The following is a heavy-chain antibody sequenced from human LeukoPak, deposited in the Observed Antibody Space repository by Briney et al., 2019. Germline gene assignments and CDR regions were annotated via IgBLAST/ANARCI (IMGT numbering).Heavy chain of an antibody. D-gene: IGHD2-21*01. V-gene: IGHV3-7*01. CDR3: ANLNLIPGEDYFDY. CDR2: INQGGSDK. J-gene: IGHJ4*02. Sequence: ETLSLTCTVSGRPISIGRDYWGWVRQSPGKGLEWVANINQGGSDKSYVDSVKGRFTVSRDNAKKSLYLQMNSLRAEDTAVYYCANLNLIPGEDYFDYWGQGTLVSVSS. CDR1: GRPISIGRDY.